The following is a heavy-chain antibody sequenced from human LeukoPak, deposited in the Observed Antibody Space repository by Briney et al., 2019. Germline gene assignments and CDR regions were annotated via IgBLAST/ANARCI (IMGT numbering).Heavy chain of an antibody. CDR3: ARKGPDYYMDV. CDR2: ISSSSSYI. V-gene: IGHV3-21*01. CDR1: GFTFSSYS. J-gene: IGHJ6*03. Sequence: GGSLRLSCAASGFTFSSYSMNWVRQAPGKGLEWVSSISSSSSYIYYADSVKGRFTISRDNAKNSLYLQMNSLRAEDTAVYYCARKGPDYYMDVWAKGPRSPSP.